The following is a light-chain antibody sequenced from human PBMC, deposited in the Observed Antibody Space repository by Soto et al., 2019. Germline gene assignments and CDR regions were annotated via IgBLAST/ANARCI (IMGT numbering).Light chain of an antibody. V-gene: IGKV3-15*01. J-gene: IGKJ1*01. Sequence: EIVMTQSPATLSVSPGERATLSCRASQSVNSNLAWYQQKPGQAPRLLIYGASTRATGIPARFSGSRSGTEFTLTISSLQSEDFALYYCQQYNNWPLWTFGQGTKVEIK. CDR1: QSVNSN. CDR3: QQYNNWPLWT. CDR2: GAS.